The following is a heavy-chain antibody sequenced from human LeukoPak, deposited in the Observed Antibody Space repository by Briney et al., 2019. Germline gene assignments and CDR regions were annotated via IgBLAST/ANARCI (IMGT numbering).Heavy chain of an antibody. CDR1: GFTFSNSD. D-gene: IGHD6-13*01. CDR3: ARSGIAAAGTGSIFFY. V-gene: IGHV3-35*02. Sequence: GSLRLSCAASGFTFSNSDMNWVHQAPGKGLEWVSGVSWNGSRTHYADSVKGQFIISRDNSKNTLYLQMNSLRAEDTAVYYCARSGIAAAGTGSIFFYWGQGTLLTVSS. J-gene: IGHJ4*02. CDR2: VSWNGSRT.